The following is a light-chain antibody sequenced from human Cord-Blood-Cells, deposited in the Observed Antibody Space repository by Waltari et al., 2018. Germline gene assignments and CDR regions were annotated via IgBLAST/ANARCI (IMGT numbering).Light chain of an antibody. CDR1: SSDVGGYNY. Sequence: QSALTQPASVSGSPGQSITISCTGTSSDVGGYNYVSWYQQHPGKAPKLMIYEVSNRPSWVSNCFSGSNSGNTSSLTISWLQAEYYADYYCSSYTSCSTVVFGGGTKLTVL. CDR2: EVS. V-gene: IGLV2-14*01. J-gene: IGLJ2*01. CDR3: SSYTSCSTVV.